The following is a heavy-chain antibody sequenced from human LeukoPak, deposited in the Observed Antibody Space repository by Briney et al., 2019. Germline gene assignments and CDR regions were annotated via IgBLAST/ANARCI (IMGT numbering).Heavy chain of an antibody. Sequence: PSETLSLTCTVSGGSISSYYWSWIRQPPGKGVEWIGEINHSGSTNYNPSLKSRVTISVDTSKNQFSLKLSSVTAADTAVYYCARIDIPAIAVAGTFGPWGQGTLVTVSP. J-gene: IGHJ5*02. CDR3: ARIDIPAIAVAGTFGP. CDR2: INHSGST. CDR1: GGSISSYY. D-gene: IGHD6-19*01. V-gene: IGHV4-34*01.